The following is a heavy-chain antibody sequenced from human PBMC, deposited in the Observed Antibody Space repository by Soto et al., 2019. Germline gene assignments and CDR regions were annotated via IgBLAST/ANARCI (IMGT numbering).Heavy chain of an antibody. CDR1: GFTFSSYG. Sequence: GGSLRLSCAASGFTFSSYGMHWVRQAPGKGLEWVAVISYDGSNKYYADSVKGRFTISRDNSKNTLYLQMNSLRAEDTAVYYCATGGSYSDHWGQGTLVTCPQ. CDR2: ISYDGSNK. J-gene: IGHJ4*02. V-gene: IGHV3-30*03. D-gene: IGHD3-10*01. CDR3: ATGGSYSDH.